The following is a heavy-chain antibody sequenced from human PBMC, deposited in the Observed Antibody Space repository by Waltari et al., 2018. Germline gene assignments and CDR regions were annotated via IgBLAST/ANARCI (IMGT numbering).Heavy chain of an antibody. CDR1: GFTLCSHG. J-gene: IGHJ4*02. CDR2: ISDDGSNK. CDR3: ATPWKGGGVG. V-gene: IGHV3-30*03. Sequence: QVQLVASGGGVVQPGRSLRRSCAASGFTLCSHGMPGVRQAPGKGLELVAVISDDGSNKYYADSVKGRFTISRDNSKNTLYLQMNSLRAEDTAVYYCATPWKGGGVGWGQGTLVTVSS. D-gene: IGHD3-16*01.